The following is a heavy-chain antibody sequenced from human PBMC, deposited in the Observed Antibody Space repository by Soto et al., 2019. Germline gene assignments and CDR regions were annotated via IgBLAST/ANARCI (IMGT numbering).Heavy chain of an antibody. D-gene: IGHD3-22*01. CDR1: GGSISSGDY. J-gene: IGHJ4*02. CDR2: IYHSGGT. CDR3: ARTKYYYDTTAYIFDY. V-gene: IGHV4-30-4*01. Sequence: QVQLQESGPGLVKPSQTLSLTCTVSGGSISSGDYWSWIRQPPGKGLEWIGYIYHSGGTYYNPSLNSRATMSVDTSQNQFSLKLSSVSAADTAMYYCARTKYYYDTTAYIFDYWGQGALVTVSS.